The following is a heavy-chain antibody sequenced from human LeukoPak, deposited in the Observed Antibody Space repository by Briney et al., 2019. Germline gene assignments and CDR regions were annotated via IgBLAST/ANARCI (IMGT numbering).Heavy chain of an antibody. Sequence: GGSLRLSCAASGFTFSSYSMNWVRQAPGKGLEWVSYISSSSSTIYYADSVKGRFTISRDNAKNSLYLQMNSLRAEDTAVYYCACSGSRDRYYYYYMDVWGKGTTVTVSS. CDR1: GFTFSSYS. J-gene: IGHJ6*03. CDR3: ACSGSRDRYYYYYMDV. CDR2: ISSSSSTI. D-gene: IGHD3-10*02. V-gene: IGHV3-48*01.